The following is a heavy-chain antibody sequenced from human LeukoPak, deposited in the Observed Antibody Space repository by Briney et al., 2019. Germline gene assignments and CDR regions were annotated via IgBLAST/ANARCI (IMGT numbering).Heavy chain of an antibody. V-gene: IGHV1-2*04. CDR2: INPNSGGT. Sequence: ASVKVSCKASGYTFTGYYMHWVRQAPGQGLEWMGWINPNSGGTNYAQKFQGWVTMTRDTSISTAYMKLSRLRSDDTAVYYCARGGYSYGSYYYGMDVWGKGTTVTVSS. J-gene: IGHJ6*04. CDR3: ARGGYSYGSYYYGMDV. CDR1: GYTFTGYY. D-gene: IGHD5-18*01.